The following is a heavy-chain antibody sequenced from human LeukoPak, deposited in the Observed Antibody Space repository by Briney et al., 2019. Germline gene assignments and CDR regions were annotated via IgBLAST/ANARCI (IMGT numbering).Heavy chain of an antibody. D-gene: IGHD6-19*01. CDR1: GDSISSNY. CDR2: IYYSGST. J-gene: IGHJ4*02. CDR3: ARVGAWYSSGWYYFDY. V-gene: IGHV4-59*01. Sequence: SETLSLTCSVSGDSISSNYWSWIRQPPGKGLEWIGYIYYSGSTNYNPSLKSRVTISADTSNNQFSLKLNSVTAADTAVYYCARVGAWYSSGWYYFDYWGQGTLVTVSS.